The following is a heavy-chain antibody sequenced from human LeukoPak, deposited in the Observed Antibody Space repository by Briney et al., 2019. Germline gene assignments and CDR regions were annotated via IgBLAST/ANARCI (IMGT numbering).Heavy chain of an antibody. CDR2: IIPILGIA. CDR3: ASYREYYYDSSGYYLDY. CDR1: GGTFSSYA. V-gene: IGHV1-69*04. Sequence: SVKVSCKASGGTFSSYAISWVRQAPGQGLEWMGRIIPILGIANYAQKFQGRVTITADKSTSTAYMELSSLRSEDAAVYYCASYREYYYDSSGYYLDYWGQGTLVTVSS. J-gene: IGHJ4*02. D-gene: IGHD3-22*01.